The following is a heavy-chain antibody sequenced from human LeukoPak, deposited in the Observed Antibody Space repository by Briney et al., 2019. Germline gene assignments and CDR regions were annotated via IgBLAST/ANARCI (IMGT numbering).Heavy chain of an antibody. D-gene: IGHD6-19*01. J-gene: IGHJ3*02. Sequence: PSETLSLTCTVSGASISSTSYCWGWIRQPAGTGLEWIGHIHTSGSTNYNPSLKSRVTISVDTSKNQFSLKLSSVTAADTAVYYCASGSGWFNDAFDIWGQGTMVTVSS. V-gene: IGHV4-61*09. CDR3: ASGSGWFNDAFDI. CDR1: GASISSTSYC. CDR2: IHTSGST.